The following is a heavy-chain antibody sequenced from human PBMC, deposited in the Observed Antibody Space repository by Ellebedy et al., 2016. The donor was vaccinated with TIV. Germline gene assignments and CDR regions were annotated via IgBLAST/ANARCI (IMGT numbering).Heavy chain of an antibody. CDR2: IFTSGSF. V-gene: IGHV4-4*07. Sequence: SETLSLXCTVSGGSASRYFWSWIRQPAGKGLEWIGRIFTSGSFNYNPSLMSRVTMSVVTSKNQISLRLNSVTAAATAVYYCARVHCSITTCDYYYMDVWGKGTTVTVSS. CDR1: GGSASRYF. D-gene: IGHD1-1*01. J-gene: IGHJ6*03. CDR3: ARVHCSITTCDYYYMDV.